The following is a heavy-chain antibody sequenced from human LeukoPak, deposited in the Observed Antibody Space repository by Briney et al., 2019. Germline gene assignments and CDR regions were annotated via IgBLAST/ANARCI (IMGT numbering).Heavy chain of an antibody. J-gene: IGHJ5*02. V-gene: IGHV4-34*01. CDR3: VRHLGANTWMGNWFDP. CDR1: GGSFSGYY. D-gene: IGHD1-1*01. CDR2: INHSGST. Sequence: SETLSLTCAVYGGSFSGYYWSWIRQPPGKGPEWIGEINHSGSTNYNPSLKSRVTISVDTSRNQFSLKLNSVTAADTAIYYCVRHLGANTWMGNWFDPWGQGTLVTVSS.